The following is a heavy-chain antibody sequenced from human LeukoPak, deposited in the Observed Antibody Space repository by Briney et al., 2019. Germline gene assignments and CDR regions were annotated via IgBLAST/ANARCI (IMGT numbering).Heavy chain of an antibody. CDR1: GFTVSNTY. CDR2: IYSGGGT. CDR3: VPKGNEGY. D-gene: IGHD1-1*01. V-gene: IGHV3-53*05. Sequence: GGSLRLSCAASGFTVSNTYMSWVRQAPGKGLEWVSLIYSGGGTYSADSVKGRFTISRDNSKNTLYLQMSSLRVEDTAVYYCVPKGNEGYWGQGTLVTVSS. J-gene: IGHJ4*02.